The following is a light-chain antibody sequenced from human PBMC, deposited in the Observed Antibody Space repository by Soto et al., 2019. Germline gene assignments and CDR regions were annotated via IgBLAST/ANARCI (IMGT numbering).Light chain of an antibody. V-gene: IGLV2-8*01. J-gene: IGLJ1*01. Sequence: QSALTQPPSASGSPGQSVTISCTGTSSDVGGYNFVSWYQQHPGKAPKLMIYEVNKRPSEVPDRFSGSKSGNTASLTVSGLQAEDEAEYYCSSYAGRNILAYVFGTGTKLTVL. CDR3: SSYAGRNILAYV. CDR2: EVN. CDR1: SSDVGGYNF.